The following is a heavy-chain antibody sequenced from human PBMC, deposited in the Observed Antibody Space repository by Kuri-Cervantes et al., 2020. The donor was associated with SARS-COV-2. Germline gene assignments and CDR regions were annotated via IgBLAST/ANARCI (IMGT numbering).Heavy chain of an antibody. D-gene: IGHD4/OR15-4a*01. CDR3: GRDPNANHNNWFDP. V-gene: IGHV4-38-2*02. Sequence: SETLSLTCAVSGYSISSGYYWGWVRQPPGKGLEWIGSIYHSGSNSYYPSLMSRVTILVDTSKNQFSQKLGAVTGAGTAGYYCGRDPNANHNNWFDPWGQGTLVTVSS. CDR1: GYSISSGYY. CDR2: IYHSGSN. J-gene: IGHJ5*02.